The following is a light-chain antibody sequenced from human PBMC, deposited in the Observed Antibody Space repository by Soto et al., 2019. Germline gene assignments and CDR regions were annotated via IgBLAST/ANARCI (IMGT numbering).Light chain of an antibody. J-gene: IGLJ2*01. CDR3: TSYTSSSTRPVV. CDR2: EVN. Sequence: QSALTQPASVSGSPGQWITISCTGTSSDVSGYNYVSWYQQHPGKAPKLMIYEVNNRPSGVSNRFSGSKSGNTAFLTISGLQAADEADYYCTSYTSSSTRPVVFGGGTTLTVL. CDR1: SSDVSGYNY. V-gene: IGLV2-14*01.